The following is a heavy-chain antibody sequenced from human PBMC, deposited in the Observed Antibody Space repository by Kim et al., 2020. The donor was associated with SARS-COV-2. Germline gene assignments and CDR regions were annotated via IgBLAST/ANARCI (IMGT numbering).Heavy chain of an antibody. V-gene: IGHV3-66*01. J-gene: IGHJ4*02. CDR3: ARYFTSDSRYLDY. D-gene: IGHD2-15*01. Sequence: YADSVKDRFTISSDKSKNTVYLQMNSLRAEDTAIYYCARYFTSDSRYLDYWGPGTLVTVSS.